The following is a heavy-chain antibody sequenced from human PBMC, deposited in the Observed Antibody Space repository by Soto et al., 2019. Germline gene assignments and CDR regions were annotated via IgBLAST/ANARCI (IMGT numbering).Heavy chain of an antibody. V-gene: IGHV1-58*01. CDR1: GFTFTSSA. D-gene: IGHD2-15*01. CDR2: IVVGSGNT. CDR3: AAVRGGNTNPTMYYFDY. J-gene: IGHJ4*02. Sequence: ASVKVSCKASGFTFTSSAVQWVRQARGQRLEWIGWIVVGSGNTNYAQKFQERVTITRDMSTSTAYMELSSLRSEDTAVYYFAAVRGGNTNPTMYYFDYWGQGTLVTVSS.